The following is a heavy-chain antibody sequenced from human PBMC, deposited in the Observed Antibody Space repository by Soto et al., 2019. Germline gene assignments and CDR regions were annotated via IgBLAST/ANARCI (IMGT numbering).Heavy chain of an antibody. CDR2: IYYSGST. V-gene: IGHV4-59*01. J-gene: IGHJ4*02. CDR3: ARKRGDYYDSSGYDY. CDR1: GGSISSYY. D-gene: IGHD3-22*01. Sequence: PSETLSLTCTVSGGSISSYYWSWIRQPPGKGLEWIGYIYYSGSTNYNPSLKSRVTISVDTSKNQFSLKLSFVTAADTAVYYCARKRGDYYDSSGYDYWGQGTLVTVSS.